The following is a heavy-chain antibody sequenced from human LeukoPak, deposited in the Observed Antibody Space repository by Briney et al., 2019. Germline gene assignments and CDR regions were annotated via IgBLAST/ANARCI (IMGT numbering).Heavy chain of an antibody. D-gene: IGHD3-22*01. CDR1: GFTFSGYA. V-gene: IGHV3-30-3*01. Sequence: PGGSLRLSCAASGFTFSGYAMAWVRQAPGKGLEWVAVISYDGSNKYYADSVKGRFTISRDNSKNTLYLQMNSLRAEDTAVYYCVRIVVVITTSAFDIWGQGTMVTVSS. J-gene: IGHJ3*02. CDR3: VRIVVVITTSAFDI. CDR2: ISYDGSNK.